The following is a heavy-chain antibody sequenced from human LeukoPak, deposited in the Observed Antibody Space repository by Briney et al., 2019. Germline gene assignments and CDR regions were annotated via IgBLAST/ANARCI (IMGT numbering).Heavy chain of an antibody. CDR2: IYHSGRT. D-gene: IGHD3-10*01. V-gene: IGHV4-4*02. CDR1: GGSISSSNW. J-gene: IGHJ3*02. Sequence: PSETLSLTCAVSGGSISSSNWWSWVRQPPGKGLDWIGEIYHSGRTNYNPSLKSRVTISVDKSKNQFSLKVSSVTAADTAVYYCARIPLVWSSPKGAFDIWGQGTMVTVSS. CDR3: ARIPLVWSSPKGAFDI.